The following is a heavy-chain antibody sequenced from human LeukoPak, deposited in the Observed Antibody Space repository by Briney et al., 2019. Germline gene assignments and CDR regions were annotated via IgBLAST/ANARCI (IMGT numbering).Heavy chain of an antibody. CDR3: ARVHGLDAFDI. CDR1: GDSVSSVY. J-gene: IGHJ3*02. D-gene: IGHD2-8*01. Sequence: SETLSLTCNVSGDSVSSVYWSWIRQPPGKGLEWIGYIYYNGYTDYNPSLKSRVTISVDTSKNQFSLKLSSVTAADTAVYYCARVHGLDAFDIWGQGTMVTVSS. CDR2: IYYNGYT. V-gene: IGHV4-59*02.